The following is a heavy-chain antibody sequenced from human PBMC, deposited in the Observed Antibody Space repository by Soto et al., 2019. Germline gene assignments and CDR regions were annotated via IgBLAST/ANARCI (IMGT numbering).Heavy chain of an antibody. CDR2: IYPGDSDT. CDR3: ARSSVYYDFWSGNYYFDY. D-gene: IGHD3-3*01. Sequence: GESLKISCKGSGYSFTSYWIGWVRQMPGKGLEWMGIIYPGDSDTRYSPSFQGQVTISADKSISTAYLQWSSLKASDTAMYYCARSSVYYDFWSGNYYFDYWGQGTLVTVSS. V-gene: IGHV5-51*01. CDR1: GYSFTSYW. J-gene: IGHJ4*02.